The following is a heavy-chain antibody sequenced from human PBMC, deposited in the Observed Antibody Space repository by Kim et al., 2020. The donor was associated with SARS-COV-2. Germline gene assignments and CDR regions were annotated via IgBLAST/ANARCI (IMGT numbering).Heavy chain of an antibody. CDR2: IHHTGRT. CDR1: GGSISTYF. J-gene: IGHJ1*01. Sequence: SETLSLNCTVSGGSISTYFWSWIRQPPRKRLEWIGYIHHTGRTEYNPSLKSRVTISVDMSKNQFSLKLASVTAAETAVYYCARGSDIWAWYLQRWGQGTLVTVSS. D-gene: IGHD1-26*01. CDR3: ARGSDIWAWYLQR. V-gene: IGHV4-59*01.